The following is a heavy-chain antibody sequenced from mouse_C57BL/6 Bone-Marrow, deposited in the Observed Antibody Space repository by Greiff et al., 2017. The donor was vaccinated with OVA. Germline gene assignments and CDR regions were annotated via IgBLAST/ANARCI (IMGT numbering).Heavy chain of an antibody. Sequence: QVQLKQPGAELVKPGASVKLSCKASGYTFTSYWMHWVKQRPGRGLEWIGRIDPKSGGTKYNEKFTSKATLTVDKTSSTAYMPLSSLTSEDSAVYYCARGGGCYWYFDVWGTGTTVTVSS. J-gene: IGHJ1*03. CDR3: ARGGGCYWYFDV. V-gene: IGHV1-72*01. CDR1: GYTFTSYW. CDR2: IDPKSGGT.